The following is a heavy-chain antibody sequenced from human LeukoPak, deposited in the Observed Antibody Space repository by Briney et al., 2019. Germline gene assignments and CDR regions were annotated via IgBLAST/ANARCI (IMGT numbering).Heavy chain of an antibody. Sequence: SKTLSLTCTVSGGSISSGDYYWSWIRQPPGKGLEWIGYIYYSGSTYYNPSLKSRVTISVDTSKNQFSLKLSSVTASDTAVYYCARTVTTISYWFDPWGQGTLVTVSS. V-gene: IGHV4-30-4*08. CDR2: IYYSGST. J-gene: IGHJ5*02. CDR1: GGSISSGDYY. CDR3: ARTVTTISYWFDP. D-gene: IGHD4-11*01.